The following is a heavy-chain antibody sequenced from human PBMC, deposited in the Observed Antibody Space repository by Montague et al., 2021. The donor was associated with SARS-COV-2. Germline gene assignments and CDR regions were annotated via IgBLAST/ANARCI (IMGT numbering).Heavy chain of an antibody. CDR3: ARLWDFYGSGSHKNSWFDP. J-gene: IGHJ5*02. D-gene: IGHD3-10*01. V-gene: IGHV4-39*02. CDR2: ISYSGST. Sequence: SETLSLTCKVSGDSITTTTYYWVWIRQPPGKGLEWIGSISYSGSTYFNPSLESRLTMSVDTSKNHFSLKLSSVTAADTAVYYCARLWDFYGSGSHKNSWFDPWGQGTRVTVSS. CDR1: GDSITTTTYY.